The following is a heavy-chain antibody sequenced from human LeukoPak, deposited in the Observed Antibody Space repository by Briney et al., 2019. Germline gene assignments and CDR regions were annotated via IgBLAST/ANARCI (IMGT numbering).Heavy chain of an antibody. V-gene: IGHV3-23*01. J-gene: IGHJ4*02. D-gene: IGHD2-2*01. Sequence: PGGSLRLSCAASGFTFSSYAMSWVRQAPGKGLEWVSAISGSGGSTYYADSVKGRFTISRDNSKNTLYLQMNSLRAEDTAVYYCAKDGGCSSTSCYFDYWGQGTLVTVSS. CDR3: AKDGGCSSTSCYFDY. CDR1: GFTFSSYA. CDR2: ISGSGGST.